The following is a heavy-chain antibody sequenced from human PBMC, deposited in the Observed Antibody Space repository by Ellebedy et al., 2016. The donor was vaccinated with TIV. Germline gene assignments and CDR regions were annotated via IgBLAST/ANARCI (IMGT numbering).Heavy chain of an antibody. D-gene: IGHD6-13*01. V-gene: IGHV1-46*01. CDR2: INTTGGST. Sequence: ASVKVSXXASGCTFTTFYMHWVRQAPGQGLEWMGIINTTGGSTTYAQKFQGRVTMTRDTSTSTVYMELSSLRSEDTAVYYCASRSRSGLVAVGNDYYAMDVWGQGTTVTVSS. CDR3: ASRSRSGLVAVGNDYYAMDV. CDR1: GCTFTTFY. J-gene: IGHJ6*02.